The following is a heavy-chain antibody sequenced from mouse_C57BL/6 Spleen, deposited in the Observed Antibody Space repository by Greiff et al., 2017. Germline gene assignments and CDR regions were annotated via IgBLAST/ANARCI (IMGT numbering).Heavy chain of an antibody. Sequence: EVKLQESGPGLVKPSQSLSLTCSVTGYSITSGYYWIWIRQFPGNKLEWMGYISYDGSNNYNPSLKNRISITRDTSKNQFFLKLNSGATEDTAAYYCAGDRDYWGQGTTLTVSS. V-gene: IGHV3-6*01. CDR2: ISYDGSN. CDR1: GYSITSGYY. J-gene: IGHJ2*01. CDR3: AGDRDY.